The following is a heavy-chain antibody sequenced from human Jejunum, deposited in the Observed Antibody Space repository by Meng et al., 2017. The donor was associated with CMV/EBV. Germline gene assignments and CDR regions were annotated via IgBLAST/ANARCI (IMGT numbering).Heavy chain of an antibody. D-gene: IGHD2-15*01. CDR3: TQTSGRNCRSGSCYSFDY. J-gene: IGHJ4*02. Sequence: GYSMHWARQAPGQGLEWMGWINPDTGSVTNSAQKFQGRVTVTSDTSMSTAYMELSSLRSDDTAVYYCTQTSGRNCRSGSCYSFDYWGQGTLVTVSS. CDR1: GYS. V-gene: IGHV1-2*02. CDR2: INPDTGSVT.